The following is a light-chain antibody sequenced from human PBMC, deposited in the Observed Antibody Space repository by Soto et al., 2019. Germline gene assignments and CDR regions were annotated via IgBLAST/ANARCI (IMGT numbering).Light chain of an antibody. CDR2: GAF. J-gene: IGKJ1*01. Sequence: QAPDSQCICPCERYTVCCGSSQTVRGEYLAWYQQKRGQPPRLLIYGAFNRAGGIPDRFSGSGSGTDFTLTISSLEPEDFAVYYCHQRQSWPRTFGQGTKVDIK. V-gene: IGKV3-11*01. CDR1: QTVRGEY. CDR3: HQRQSWPRT.